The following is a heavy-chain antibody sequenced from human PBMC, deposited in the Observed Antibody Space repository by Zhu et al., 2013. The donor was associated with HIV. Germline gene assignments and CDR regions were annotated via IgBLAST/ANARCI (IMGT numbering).Heavy chain of an antibody. D-gene: IGHD6-13*01. J-gene: IGHJ4*02. Sequence: QVQLVQSGAEGEEAWGLSEGLLQGFWLHFSSYGISWVRQAPGQGLEWMAWISAYNGNTNYAQKLQGRVTMTTDTSTSTAYMELRSLRSDDTAVYYCVRDQRFIAAAGFFDYWGQGTLVTVSS. CDR2: ISAYNGNT. V-gene: IGHV1-18*01. CDR1: LHFSSYG. CDR3: VRDQRFIAAAGFFDY.